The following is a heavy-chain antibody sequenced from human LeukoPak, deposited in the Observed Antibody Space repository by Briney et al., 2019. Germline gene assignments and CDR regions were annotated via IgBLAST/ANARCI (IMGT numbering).Heavy chain of an antibody. CDR3: ARELVRRNGAFDL. Sequence: GGSLRLSCAASGFTFSRSWLHWVRHAPGKGLEWVSLIEPDGSLINYADSVQGRFIISRDNAKNTLFLQMNSLRVDDTAVYYCARELVRRNGAFDLWGKGTMVTV. CDR2: IEPDGSLI. CDR1: GFTFSRSW. J-gene: IGHJ3*01. D-gene: IGHD1-1*01. V-gene: IGHV3-74*01.